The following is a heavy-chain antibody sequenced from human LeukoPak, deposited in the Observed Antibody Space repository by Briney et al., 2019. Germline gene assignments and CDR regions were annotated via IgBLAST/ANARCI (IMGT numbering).Heavy chain of an antibody. CDR3: ATRYSSGWYDAFDI. CDR2: ICPGDSDT. D-gene: IGHD6-19*01. CDR1: GYTFTKYW. Sequence: GESLKISCKGSGYTFTKYWIGWVRQMPGKGLEWMGIICPGDSDTRYSPSFQGQVTISADRSISTAYLQWSSLKASDTAMYYCATRYSSGWYDAFDIWGQGTMVTVSS. V-gene: IGHV5-51*01. J-gene: IGHJ3*02.